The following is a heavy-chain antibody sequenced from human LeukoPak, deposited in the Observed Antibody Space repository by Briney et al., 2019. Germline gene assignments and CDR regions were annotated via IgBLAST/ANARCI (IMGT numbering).Heavy chain of an antibody. J-gene: IGHJ5*02. CDR3: ARQGDDYGDETSNWFDP. V-gene: IGHV4-59*08. CDR2: AYSSGHT. Sequence: SETLSLTCTVSGGSISDNYWSWIRQPPGKGLEWMGYAYSSGHTIYNSSLKSRVAMSLDTSKSQFSLKLSSVTAADTAVYYCARQGDDYGDETSNWFDPWGQGTLVTVSS. CDR1: GGSISDNY. D-gene: IGHD4-17*01.